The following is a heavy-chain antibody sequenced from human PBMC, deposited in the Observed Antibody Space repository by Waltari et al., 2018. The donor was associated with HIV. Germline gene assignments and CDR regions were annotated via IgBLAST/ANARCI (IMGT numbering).Heavy chain of an antibody. CDR1: GFTFSSYG. CDR2: IRYDGSNK. V-gene: IGHV3-30*02. Sequence: QVQLVESGGGVVQPGGSLRLPCAASGFTFSSYGMHWVPQAPGKGLEWVAFIRYDGSNKYYADSVKGRFTISRDNSKNTLYLQMNSLRAEDTAVYYCAKTTPMTSHFDYWGQGTLVTVSS. CDR3: AKTTPMTSHFDY. D-gene: IGHD2-21*02. J-gene: IGHJ4*02.